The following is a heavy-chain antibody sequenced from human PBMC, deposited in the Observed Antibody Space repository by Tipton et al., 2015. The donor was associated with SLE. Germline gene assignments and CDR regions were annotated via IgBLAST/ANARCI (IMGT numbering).Heavy chain of an antibody. Sequence: QVQLVQSGGGVVQPGRSLRLSCAASGFTFSSYGMHWVRQAPGKGLEWVAVIWYDGSNKYYADSVKGRFTISRDNSKNTLYLQMNSLRAEGTAVYYCARGGGRLQLWTFDYWGQGTLVTVSS. CDR1: GFTFSSYG. CDR2: IWYDGSNK. D-gene: IGHD5-18*01. CDR3: ARGGGRLQLWTFDY. V-gene: IGHV3-33*01. J-gene: IGHJ4*02.